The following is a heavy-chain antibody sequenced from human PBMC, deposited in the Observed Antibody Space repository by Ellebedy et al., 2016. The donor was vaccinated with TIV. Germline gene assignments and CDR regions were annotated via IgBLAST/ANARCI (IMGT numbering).Heavy chain of an antibody. V-gene: IGHV3-74*01. D-gene: IGHD3-16*01. J-gene: IGHJ4*02. Sequence: PGGSLRLSCAASGFSFSSYWMHRVRQAPGKGPVWVSRISSDGSSTSLADSVKGRFTISRDNANNTLYLHMNSLRAEDTALYYCAKGGRGHFDYWGQGTLVTVSS. CDR1: GFSFSSYW. CDR2: ISSDGSST. CDR3: AKGGRGHFDY.